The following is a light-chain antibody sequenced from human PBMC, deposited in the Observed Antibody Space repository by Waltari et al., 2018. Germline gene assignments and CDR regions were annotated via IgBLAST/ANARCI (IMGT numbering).Light chain of an antibody. J-gene: IGKJ5*01. Sequence: DIHRTQSQSSLSSSVGDRVTITCRAGQKINGYLNWYKHKPGKAPKLLIYGASNLQTGVPSRFSGSESGTDFTLTINSLQPEDFATYFCQQTYSTPGITFGQGTRLEI. CDR3: QQTYSTPGIT. V-gene: IGKV1-39*01. CDR2: GAS. CDR1: QKINGY.